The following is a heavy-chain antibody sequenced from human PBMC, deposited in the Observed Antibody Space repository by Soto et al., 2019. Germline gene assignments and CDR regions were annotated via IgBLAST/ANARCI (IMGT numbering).Heavy chain of an antibody. CDR3: AKAGGKGWEPGDDAFDI. CDR1: GFTFSSYA. D-gene: IGHD7-27*01. J-gene: IGHJ3*02. V-gene: IGHV3-23*01. CDR2: ISGSGGST. Sequence: PGGSLRLSCAASGFTFSSYAMSWVRQAPGKGLEWVSAISGSGGSTYYADSVKGRFTISRDNSKNTLYLQMNSLRAEDTAVYYCAKAGGKGWEPGDDAFDIWGQGTMVTVSS.